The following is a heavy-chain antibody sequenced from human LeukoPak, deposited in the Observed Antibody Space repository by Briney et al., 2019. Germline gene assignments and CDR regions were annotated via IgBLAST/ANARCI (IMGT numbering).Heavy chain of an antibody. D-gene: IGHD4-11*01. CDR3: AGLRGKITTIDY. Sequence: PGGSLRLSCVASEFTFSSYWMHWVRHAPGEGLVWVSVINSDGSTTLYADSVKGRFTISSDNAKNTLYLQMNSLRAEDTAVYYCAGLRGKITTIDYWGQGTLVTVSS. CDR2: INSDGSTT. V-gene: IGHV3-74*03. CDR1: EFTFSSYW. J-gene: IGHJ4*02.